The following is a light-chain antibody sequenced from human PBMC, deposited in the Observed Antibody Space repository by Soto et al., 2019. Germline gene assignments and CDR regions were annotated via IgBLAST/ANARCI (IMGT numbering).Light chain of an antibody. V-gene: IGKV2-28*01. CDR1: QSLLHSNGYNY. CDR2: LGS. CDR3: MQPLQNPRT. Sequence: DIVMTQSPLSLPVTPGEPASISCRSSQSLLHSNGYNYLDWYLQKPGQSPQLLIYLGSTRASGVPDRFSGSGSGTDFTLKISRVEAEDVGVYYCMQPLQNPRTFGQGTKVEIK. J-gene: IGKJ1*01.